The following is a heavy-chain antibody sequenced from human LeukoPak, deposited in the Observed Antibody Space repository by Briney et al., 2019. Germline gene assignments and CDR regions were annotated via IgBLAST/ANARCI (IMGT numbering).Heavy chain of an antibody. CDR3: ARDKGPYWYFDL. Sequence: SETLSLTCNVSGGSISSYYWSWIRQPPGKGLEWIGYIYYSGTTNYNPSLKSRVTISVDTSKNQFSLKLNSVTAADTAVYYCARDKGPYWYFDLWGRGTLVTVSS. CDR1: GGSISSYY. CDR2: IYYSGTT. V-gene: IGHV4-59*01. J-gene: IGHJ2*01.